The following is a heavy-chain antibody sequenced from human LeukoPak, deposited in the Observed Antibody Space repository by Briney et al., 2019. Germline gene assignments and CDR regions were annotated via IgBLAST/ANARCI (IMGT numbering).Heavy chain of an antibody. J-gene: IGHJ6*03. CDR1: GFTFTTYW. D-gene: IGHD3-3*01. V-gene: IGHV3-7*01. CDR3: ARDQETYYDFWSGYYDYYYYMDV. Sequence: GGSLRLSCAASGFTFTTYWMSWIRQLPGKGLEWVANINQDGTEKYYVDSVKGRFTISRDNAKNSLYLQMNSLRAEDTAVYYCARDQETYYDFWSGYYDYYYYMDVWGKGTTVTVSS. CDR2: INQDGTEK.